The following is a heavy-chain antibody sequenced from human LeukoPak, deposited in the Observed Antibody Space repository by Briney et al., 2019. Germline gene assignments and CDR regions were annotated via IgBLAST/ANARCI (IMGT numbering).Heavy chain of an antibody. CDR3: ARAELPYGGNAY. CDR2: IKPDGSEK. D-gene: IGHD4-23*01. Sequence: GGSLRLSCAASEITFSNYRISWVRQTLGKGLEWVASIKPDGSEKSYVDSVTGRFTISRDNARNSLYLQMNSLRAEDTAVYYCARAELPYGGNAYWGQGTLVTVSS. J-gene: IGHJ4*02. CDR1: EITFSNYR. V-gene: IGHV3-7*02.